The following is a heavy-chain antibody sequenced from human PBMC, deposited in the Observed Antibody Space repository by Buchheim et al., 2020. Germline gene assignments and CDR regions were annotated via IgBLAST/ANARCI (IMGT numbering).Heavy chain of an antibody. Sequence: EVQLVESGGGLVQPGGSLRLSCAASGFTFSDHYMDWVRQAPGKGLEWVGRTRDKANSYTTEYAASVKGRFTISRDDSKNSLYLQMNSLKTEDTAVYYCARSPRGSILDVWGQGTT. V-gene: IGHV3-72*01. CDR3: ARSPRGSILDV. J-gene: IGHJ6*02. CDR1: GFTFSDHY. CDR2: TRDKANSYTT. D-gene: IGHD2-2*01.